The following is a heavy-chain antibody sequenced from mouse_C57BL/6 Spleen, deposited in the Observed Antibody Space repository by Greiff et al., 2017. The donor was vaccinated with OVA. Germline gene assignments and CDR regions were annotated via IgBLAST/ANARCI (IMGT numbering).Heavy chain of an antibody. CDR3: AGLEAWFAY. V-gene: IGHV1-82*01. CDR2: IYPGDGDT. CDR1: GYAFSSSW. Sequence: VQLVESGPELVKPGASVKISCKASGYAFSSSWMNWVKQRPGKGLEWIGRIYPGDGDTNYNGKFKGKATLTADKSSSTAYMQLSSLTSEDSAVYFCAGLEAWFAYWGQGTLVTVSA. J-gene: IGHJ3*01.